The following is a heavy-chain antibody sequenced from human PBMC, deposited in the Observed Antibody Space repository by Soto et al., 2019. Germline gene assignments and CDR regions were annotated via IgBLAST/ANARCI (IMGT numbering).Heavy chain of an antibody. J-gene: IGHJ6*02. CDR3: ARASAAAGLYYYYYGMDV. CDR1: GYTFTSYY. CDR2: INPSGGST. V-gene: IGHV1-46*01. D-gene: IGHD6-13*01. Sequence: GASVKVSWKACGYTFTSYYMHWVQQAPGQGLEWMGIINPSGGSTSYAQKFQGRVTMTRDTSTSTVYMELSSLRSEDTAVYYCARASAAAGLYYYYYGMDVWGQGTTVTVSS.